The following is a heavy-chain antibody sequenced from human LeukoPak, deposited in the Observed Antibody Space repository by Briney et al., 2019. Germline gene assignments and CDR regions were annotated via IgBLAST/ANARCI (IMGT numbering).Heavy chain of an antibody. V-gene: IGHV1-18*01. Sequence: ASVKASCKASGYTFTSYHITWVRQAPGQGLEWMGWISGYNGNTNYAQKFQGRASMTTDTSTSTAYMELRSLRSDDTAVYFCARVSPNRRISYGYQNWFDPWGQGTLVTVSS. CDR1: GYTFTSYH. D-gene: IGHD5-18*01. CDR2: ISGYNGNT. J-gene: IGHJ5*02. CDR3: ARVSPNRRISYGYQNWFDP.